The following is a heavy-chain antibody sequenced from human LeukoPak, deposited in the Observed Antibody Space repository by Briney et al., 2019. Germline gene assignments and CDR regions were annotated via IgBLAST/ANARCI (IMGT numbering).Heavy chain of an antibody. Sequence: ASVTVSCKASGYTFTGYYMHWVRQAPGQGLEWMGWINPNSGGTNYAQKFQGRVTMTRDTSISTAYLQWSSLKASDTAMYYCARWFGELWVFDYWGQGTLVTVSS. CDR2: INPNSGGT. V-gene: IGHV1-2*02. D-gene: IGHD3-10*01. CDR3: ARWFGELWVFDY. CDR1: GYTFTGYY. J-gene: IGHJ4*02.